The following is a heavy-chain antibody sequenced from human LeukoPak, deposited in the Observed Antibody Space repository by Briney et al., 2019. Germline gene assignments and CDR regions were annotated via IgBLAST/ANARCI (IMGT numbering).Heavy chain of an antibody. CDR1: GGSISSYY. D-gene: IGHD3-22*01. V-gene: IGHV4-59*08. CDR3: ANGDYYDSGGYDYYYYMDA. Sequence: SETLSLTCSVSGGSISSYYWSWIRQPPGKGLEWIGYIYYTGSTNYNPSLKSRVTISVDTSKNHFSLKLNSVTATDTAVYYCANGDYYDSGGYDYYYYMDAWGKGTTVTVAS. CDR2: IYYTGST. J-gene: IGHJ6*03.